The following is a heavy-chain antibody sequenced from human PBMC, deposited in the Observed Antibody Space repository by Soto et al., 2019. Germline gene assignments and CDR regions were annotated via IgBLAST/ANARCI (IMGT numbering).Heavy chain of an antibody. V-gene: IGHV3-11*06. Sequence: GGSLRLSCAASGFTFSDYYMSWIRQAPGKGLEWVSYISSSSSYTNYADSVKGRFTISRDNAKNSLYLQMNSLRAEDTAVYYCARRHYGSGLDYWGQGTLVTVSS. D-gene: IGHD3-10*01. CDR2: ISSSSSYT. CDR1: GFTFSDYY. J-gene: IGHJ4*02. CDR3: ARRHYGSGLDY.